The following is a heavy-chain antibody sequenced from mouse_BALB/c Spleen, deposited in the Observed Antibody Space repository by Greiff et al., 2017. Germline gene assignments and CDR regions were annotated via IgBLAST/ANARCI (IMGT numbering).Heavy chain of an antibody. V-gene: IGHV2-9*02. CDR1: GFSLTSYG. CDR2: IWAGGST. Sequence: GQVVESGPGLVAPSQSLSITCTVSGFSLTSYGVHWVRQPPGKGLEWLGVIWAGGSTNYNSALMSRLSISKDNSKSQVFLKMNSLQTDDTAMYYCARDRGLSEFAYWGQGTLVTVSA. D-gene: IGHD1-1*02. CDR3: ARDRGLSEFAY. J-gene: IGHJ3*01.